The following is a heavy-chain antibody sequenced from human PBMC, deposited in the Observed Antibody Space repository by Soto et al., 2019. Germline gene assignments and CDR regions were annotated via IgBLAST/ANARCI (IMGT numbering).Heavy chain of an antibody. CDR2: INHSGST. D-gene: IGHD1-20*01. J-gene: IGHJ4*02. V-gene: IGHV4-34*01. Sequence: SETLSLTCAVYGGSFSGYYWSWIRQTPGEGLEWIGEINHSGSTNYNPSLKSRFTISRDNANNLLYLQMSSLGDDDTAVYYCVRDHNWAFDYWGQGILVTVSS. CDR1: GGSFSGYY. CDR3: VRDHNWAFDY.